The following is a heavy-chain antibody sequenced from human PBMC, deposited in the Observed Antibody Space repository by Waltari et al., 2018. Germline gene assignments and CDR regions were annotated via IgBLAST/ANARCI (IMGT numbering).Heavy chain of an antibody. J-gene: IGHJ4*02. CDR2: ISWDGGSK. V-gene: IGHV3-43D*04. CDR1: GFTFDDYA. CDR3: AKGPDYYGSGSYSIDY. D-gene: IGHD3-10*01. Sequence: EVQLVESGGVVVQPGGSLRLSCAASGFTFDDYAMHWVRQAPGKGLEWVSLISWDGGSKYYADSVKGRFTISRDNSKNSLYLQMNSLRAEDTALYYCAKGPDYYGSGSYSIDYWGQGTLVTVSS.